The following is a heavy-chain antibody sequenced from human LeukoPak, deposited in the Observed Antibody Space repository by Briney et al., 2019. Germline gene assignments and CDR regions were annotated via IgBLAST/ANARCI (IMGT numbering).Heavy chain of an antibody. D-gene: IGHD2-21*02. CDR1: GGSISGSDW. J-gene: IGHJ6*02. Sequence: PSGTLSLTCAVSGGSISGSDWWSWVRQPPGKGLEWIGEIYHSGSTKYNPSLKNRVSIAVDKSKNQFSLNLTSVTAADTAVYYCARECGGVCYPYYFYGMDVWGQGTTVTVSS. CDR3: ARECGGVCYPYYFYGMDV. CDR2: IYHSGST. V-gene: IGHV4-4*02.